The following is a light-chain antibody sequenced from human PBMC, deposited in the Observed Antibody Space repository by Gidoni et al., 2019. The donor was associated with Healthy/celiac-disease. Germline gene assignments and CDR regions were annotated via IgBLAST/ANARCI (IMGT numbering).Light chain of an antibody. J-gene: IGKJ4*01. CDR1: QSVSSY. Sequence: DIVLTPSPATLSLSPGERATLSCRASQSVSSYLAWYQQKHGQAPRLLIYDASNRATGIPARFSGSGSGTDFTLTISILGPEDFAVYDCQQRSNWPPRLTFGGGTKVEIK. CDR3: QQRSNWPPRLT. CDR2: DAS. V-gene: IGKV3-11*01.